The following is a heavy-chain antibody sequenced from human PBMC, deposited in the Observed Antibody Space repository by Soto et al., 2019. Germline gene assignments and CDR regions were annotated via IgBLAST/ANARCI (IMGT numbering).Heavy chain of an antibody. Sequence: ASVKVSCKASGYTFTSYGISWVRQAPGQGLEWMGWISTYNDNTDYAQKLQGRVTMTTDTSTNTAYMELRSLRSDDTAVYYCAREYIWGSYRYFDYWGQGTLVTVSS. CDR1: GYTFTSYG. CDR2: ISTYNDNT. CDR3: AREYIWGSYRYFDY. V-gene: IGHV1-18*01. J-gene: IGHJ4*02. D-gene: IGHD3-16*02.